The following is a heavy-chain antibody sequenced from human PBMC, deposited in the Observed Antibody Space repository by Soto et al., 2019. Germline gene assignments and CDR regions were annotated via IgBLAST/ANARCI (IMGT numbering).Heavy chain of an antibody. CDR1: GFTFSSYG. D-gene: IGHD6-13*01. CDR2: IWYDGSNK. CDR3: ARDQYSSSWYYYGMDV. J-gene: IGHJ6*02. V-gene: IGHV3-33*01. Sequence: GGSLRLSCAASGFTFSSYGMHWVRQAPGKGLEWVAVIWYDGSNKYYADSVKGRFTISRDNSKNTLYLQMNSLRAGDTAVYYCARDQYSSSWYYYGMDVWGQGTTVTVSS.